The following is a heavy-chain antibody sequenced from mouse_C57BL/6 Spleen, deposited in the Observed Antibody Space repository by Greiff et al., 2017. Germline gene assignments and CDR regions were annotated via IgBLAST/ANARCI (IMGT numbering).Heavy chain of an antibody. V-gene: IGHV14-4*01. CDR2: IDPENGDT. J-gene: IGHJ3*01. Sequence: VQLQQSGAELVRPGASVKLSCTASGFNIKDDYMHWVKQRPEQGLEWIGWIDPENGDTEYASKFQGKATITAATSSNTAYLQLSSLTSEDTAVYYCTTGLRRFAYWGQGTLVTVSA. D-gene: IGHD2-4*01. CDR3: TTGLRRFAY. CDR1: GFNIKDDY.